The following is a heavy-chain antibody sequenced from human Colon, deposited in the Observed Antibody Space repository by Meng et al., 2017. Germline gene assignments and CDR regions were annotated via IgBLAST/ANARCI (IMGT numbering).Heavy chain of an antibody. Sequence: SETLSLTCTVSGGSISGYYWNWIRQPAGKGLEWIGRIYTSGSTNYNPSLKSRVTVSIDTPKNQFSLKLSSVTAADTALYYCARAGIQSGSYYPLDYWGQGTLVTVSS. CDR3: ARAGIQSGSYYPLDY. D-gene: IGHD1-26*01. CDR1: GGSISGYY. J-gene: IGHJ4*02. V-gene: IGHV4-4*07. CDR2: IYTSGST.